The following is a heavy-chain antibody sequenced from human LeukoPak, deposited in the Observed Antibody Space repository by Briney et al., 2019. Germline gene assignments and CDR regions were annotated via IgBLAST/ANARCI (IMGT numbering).Heavy chain of an antibody. V-gene: IGHV3-21*01. D-gene: IGHD5-24*01. CDR3: VSDPGGRWLQDDP. CDR1: GFTFSTYN. CDR2: ISRESAYI. Sequence: GGSLRLSCAASGFTFSTYNMNWVRQAPGKGLEWVAYISRESAYIYYGVSVKGRFTISRDNGRSSVDLQMNSLRADDTAVYFCVSDPGGRWLQDDPWGQGPLVTVSS. J-gene: IGHJ5*02.